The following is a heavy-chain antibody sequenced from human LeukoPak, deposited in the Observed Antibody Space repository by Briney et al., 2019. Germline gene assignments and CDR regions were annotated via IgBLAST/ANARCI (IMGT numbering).Heavy chain of an antibody. J-gene: IGHJ3*02. V-gene: IGHV3-21*01. Sequence: PGVFLRLSCAASGFTFSSYSMNWVRQAPGRGLECVSSISSSSSYIYYADSVKGRFTISRDNAKNSLYLQMNSLRAEDTAVYYCASETGTLNAFDIWGQGTMVTVSS. CDR3: ASETGTLNAFDI. D-gene: IGHD1-1*01. CDR2: ISSSSSYI. CDR1: GFTFSSYS.